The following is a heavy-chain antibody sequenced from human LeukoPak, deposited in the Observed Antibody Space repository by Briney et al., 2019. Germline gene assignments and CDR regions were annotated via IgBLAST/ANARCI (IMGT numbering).Heavy chain of an antibody. V-gene: IGHV3-7*01. CDR1: GFTFSDYW. J-gene: IGHJ4*02. CDR3: ARDPGFSSFDY. D-gene: IGHD3-3*02. Sequence: GGSLRLSCAVSGFTFSDYWVTWVRQTPGKGLEFVANINRDGSVKNYVDSVKGRFTISRDNAKNSLYLQMTSLRVDDTAIYYCARDPGFSSFDYWGQGALVTVSS. CDR2: INRDGSVK.